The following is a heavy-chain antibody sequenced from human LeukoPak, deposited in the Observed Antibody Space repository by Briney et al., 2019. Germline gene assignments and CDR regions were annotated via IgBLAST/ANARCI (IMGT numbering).Heavy chain of an antibody. V-gene: IGHV3-30*18. Sequence: GRSLRLSCAASGFTFSSYGMHWVRQAPGKGLEWVAVISYDGSNKYYADSVEGRFTISRGNSKNTLYLQMNSLRAEDTAVYYCAKEDYVPFDYWGQGTLVTVSS. CDR1: GFTFSSYG. D-gene: IGHD4-17*01. J-gene: IGHJ4*02. CDR2: ISYDGSNK. CDR3: AKEDYVPFDY.